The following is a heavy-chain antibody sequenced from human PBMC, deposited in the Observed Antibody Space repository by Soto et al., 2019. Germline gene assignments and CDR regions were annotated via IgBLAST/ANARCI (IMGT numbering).Heavy chain of an antibody. CDR2: IYWDDDK. CDR3: AHRPSYCSGGSCYSGFDY. D-gene: IGHD2-15*01. Sequence: QITLKESGPTLVKPTQTLTLTCTFSGFSLSTSGVVVGWLRQPPGKALEWLALIYWDDDKRYSPSLKSRLTITKDTSKTQVVLTMTNMDPVDTATYYCAHRPSYCSGGSCYSGFDYWGQGTLVTVSS. CDR1: GFSLSTSGVV. J-gene: IGHJ4*02. V-gene: IGHV2-5*02.